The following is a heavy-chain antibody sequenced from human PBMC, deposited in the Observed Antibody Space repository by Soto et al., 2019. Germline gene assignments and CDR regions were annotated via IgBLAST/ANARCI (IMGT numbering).Heavy chain of an antibody. J-gene: IGHJ3*01. CDR1: GFTFSVYA. V-gene: IGHV3-30-3*01. CDR3: VREGLQEEALDF. Sequence: QVHLVESGGGVVQPGRSLRLSCAASGFTFSVYALHWVRQAPGKGLDWLATMSYDGSNYGDSMKGRITISRDNSKNTLFLEMNSLRAEDTGVYYCVREGLQEEALDFWGQGTMVTVSS. CDR2: MSYDGSN. D-gene: IGHD4-4*01.